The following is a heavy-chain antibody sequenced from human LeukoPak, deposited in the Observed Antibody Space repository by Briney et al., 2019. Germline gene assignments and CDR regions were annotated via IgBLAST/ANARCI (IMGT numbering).Heavy chain of an antibody. J-gene: IGHJ6*03. V-gene: IGHV3-48*01. Sequence: GGSLRLSCAASGLIFSSYSMNWVRQAPGKGLVWVSYISSSSSTIYYADSVKGRFTISRDNAKHSLSLQMDSLRAEDTAVYYCAGGPDYDFWSGWGYYYYYYMDVWGKGTTVTVSS. D-gene: IGHD3-3*01. CDR1: GLIFSSYS. CDR2: ISSSSSTI. CDR3: AGGPDYDFWSGWGYYYYYYMDV.